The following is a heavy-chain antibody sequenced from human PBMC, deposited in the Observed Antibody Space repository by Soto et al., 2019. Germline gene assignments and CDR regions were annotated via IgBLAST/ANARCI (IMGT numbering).Heavy chain of an antibody. D-gene: IGHD3-22*01. V-gene: IGHV4-31*03. Sequence: SETLSLTCIVSGGSIGSGGNYWSWIRQHPGKGLEWIGYIFYSGSTYYNPSLKSRVTMSVDTSKNQSSLKLSSVTAADTAVYYCARDVWGYDSSGYAPDYWGQGTLVTVSS. CDR3: ARDVWGYDSSGYAPDY. CDR2: IFYSGST. CDR1: GGSIGSGGNY. J-gene: IGHJ4*02.